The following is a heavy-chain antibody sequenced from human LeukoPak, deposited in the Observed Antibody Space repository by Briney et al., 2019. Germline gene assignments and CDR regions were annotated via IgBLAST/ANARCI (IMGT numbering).Heavy chain of an antibody. CDR1: GGSFSGYY. Sequence: PSETLSLTCAVYGGSFSGYYWSWIRQPPGKGLEWIGEINHSGSTNYNPSLKSRVIISVDTSKNQFSLKLSSVTAADTAVYYCARARGYCSSTSCQIDYWGQGTLVTVSS. CDR2: INHSGST. V-gene: IGHV4-34*01. CDR3: ARARGYCSSTSCQIDY. J-gene: IGHJ4*02. D-gene: IGHD2-2*01.